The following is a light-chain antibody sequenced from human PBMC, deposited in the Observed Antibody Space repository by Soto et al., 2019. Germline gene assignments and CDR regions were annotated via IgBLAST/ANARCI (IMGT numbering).Light chain of an antibody. J-gene: IGKJ4*01. V-gene: IGKV3D-15*01. CDR2: GAS. CDR3: QQYNNWPPLT. CDR1: QSVSSN. Sequence: EIVMTQPPATLSVSAGERVTLSCRASQSVSSNLAWYQQKPGQAPRLLIYGASTRATGIPARFSGSGSGTDFTLTISSLQSEDFAVYYCQQYNNWPPLTFGGGTKAEIK.